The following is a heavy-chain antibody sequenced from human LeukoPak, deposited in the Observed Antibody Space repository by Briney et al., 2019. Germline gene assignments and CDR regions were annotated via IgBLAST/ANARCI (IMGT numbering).Heavy chain of an antibody. CDR1: GGSISSYY. Sequence: SETLSLTCTVSGGSISSYYWSWLRQPPGKGLEWIGYIYYSGSTNYNPSLKSRITISVDTSKNQFSLKLSSVTAADTAVYYCARQTSSSWYPAYYYYGMDVWGQGTTVTVSS. V-gene: IGHV4-59*08. J-gene: IGHJ6*02. CDR3: ARQTSSSWYPAYYYYGMDV. CDR2: IYYSGST. D-gene: IGHD6-13*01.